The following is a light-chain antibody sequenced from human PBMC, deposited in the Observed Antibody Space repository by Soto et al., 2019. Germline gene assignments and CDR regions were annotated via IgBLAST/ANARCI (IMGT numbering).Light chain of an antibody. CDR3: QQSYGTPS. CDR2: AAS. V-gene: IGKV1-39*01. J-gene: IGKJ3*01. Sequence: DIQLTQSPSSLSASLGDRVTVTCRASRNIDNFLNWYQQKPGKAPKLLIYAASRSPRGVPSRFSGGGSGTDFSLTISSLQSEDFATYYCQQSYGTPSFGPGTKVDIK. CDR1: RNIDNF.